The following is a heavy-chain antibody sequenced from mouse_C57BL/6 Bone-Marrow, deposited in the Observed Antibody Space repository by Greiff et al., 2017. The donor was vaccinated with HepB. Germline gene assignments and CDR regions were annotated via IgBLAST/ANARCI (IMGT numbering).Heavy chain of an antibody. CDR1: GFTFSDYG. J-gene: IGHJ3*01. Sequence: EVKVVESGGGLVQPGGSLKLSCAASGFTFSDYGMAWVRQAPRKGPEWVAFISNLAYSIYYADTVTGRFTISRENAKNTLYLEMSSLRSEDTAMYYCARLTTVVAPGDYWGQGTLVTVSA. CDR2: ISNLAYSI. V-gene: IGHV5-15*01. CDR3: ARLTTVVAPGDY. D-gene: IGHD1-1*01.